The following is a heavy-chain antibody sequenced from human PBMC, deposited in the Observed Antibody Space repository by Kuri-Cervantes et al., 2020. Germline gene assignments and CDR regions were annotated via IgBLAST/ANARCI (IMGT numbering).Heavy chain of an antibody. CDR2: IKQDGSEK. D-gene: IGHD2-15*01. Sequence: GESLKISCAASGFTFSNAWMSWVRQAPGKGLEWVANIKQDGSEKYYVDSVKGRFTISRDNAKNSLYVQMNSLRAEDTAVYYCARDYYCSGGSCYFDAFDIWGQGTMVTVSS. J-gene: IGHJ3*02. CDR1: GFTFSNAW. CDR3: ARDYYCSGGSCYFDAFDI. V-gene: IGHV3-7*01.